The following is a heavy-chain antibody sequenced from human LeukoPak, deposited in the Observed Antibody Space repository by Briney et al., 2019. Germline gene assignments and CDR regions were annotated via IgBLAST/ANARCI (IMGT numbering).Heavy chain of an antibody. CDR2: TYYRSRWYN. D-gene: IGHD3-10*01. J-gene: IGHJ4*02. CDR1: GDSVSSNSAA. CDR3: AARSSGSSNYYFDY. V-gene: IGHV6-1*01. Sequence: SQTLSLTCAISGDSVSSNSAAWHWVRQSPSRGLEWLGRTYYRSRWYNDYAVSVKSRITINADTSKNQFSLQMNSVTPEDTAVYYCAARSSGSSNYYFDYWGQGTLVTVSS.